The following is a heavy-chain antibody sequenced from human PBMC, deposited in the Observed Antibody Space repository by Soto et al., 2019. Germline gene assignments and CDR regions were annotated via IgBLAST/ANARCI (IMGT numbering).Heavy chain of an antibody. CDR2: IIPIFGTA. Sequence: VASVKVSCKASGGTFSSYAISWVRQAPGQGLEWMGGIIPIFGTANYAQKFQGRVTITADESTSTAYMELSSLRSEDTAVYYCAGGGVWSGYYRYFDYWGQGTLVTVSS. CDR1: GGTFSSYA. CDR3: AGGGVWSGYYRYFDY. J-gene: IGHJ4*02. D-gene: IGHD3-3*01. V-gene: IGHV1-69*13.